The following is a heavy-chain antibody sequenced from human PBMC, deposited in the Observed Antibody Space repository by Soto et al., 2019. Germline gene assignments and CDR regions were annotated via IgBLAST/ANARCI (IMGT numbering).Heavy chain of an antibody. CDR1: GFTFTSSA. CDR2: IVVGSGNT. CDR3: AAESVVVPEGDAFDI. J-gene: IGHJ3*02. V-gene: IGHV1-58*02. Sequence: ASVKVSCKASGFTFTSSAMQWVRQARGQRLEWIGWIVVGSGNTNYAQKFQERVTITRDMSTSTAYMELSSLRSEDTAVYYCAAESVVVPEGDAFDIWGQGTMVTVSS. D-gene: IGHD2-2*01.